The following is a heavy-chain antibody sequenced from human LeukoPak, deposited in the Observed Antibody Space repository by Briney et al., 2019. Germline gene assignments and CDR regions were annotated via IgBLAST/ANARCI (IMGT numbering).Heavy chain of an antibody. CDR3: AREGAIVVVPAGWFDP. CDR2: IYTSGST. CDR1: GGSISSGSYY. J-gene: IGHJ5*02. V-gene: IGHV4-61*02. Sequence: SQTLSLTRTVSGGSISSGSYYWSWIRQPAGKGLEWIGRIYTSGSTNYNPSLKSRVTISVDTSKNQFSLKLSSVTAADTAVYYCAREGAIVVVPAGWFDPWGQGTLVTVSS. D-gene: IGHD2-2*01.